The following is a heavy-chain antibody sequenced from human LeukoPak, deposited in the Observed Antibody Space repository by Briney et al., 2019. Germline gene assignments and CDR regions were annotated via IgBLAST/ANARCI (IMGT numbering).Heavy chain of an antibody. Sequence: SETLSLTCGVSGYPINNAYYWVWIRQPPGKGLEWIGSLYHPDSTYYNPALKSRVTMSVDTSRNQFSLRLSFVTAADTAVYYCARQYDSYFYYYLDLWGTGTTVTVSS. D-gene: IGHD2-2*01. CDR1: GYPINNAYY. CDR3: ARQYDSYFYYYLDL. J-gene: IGHJ6*03. CDR2: LYHPDST. V-gene: IGHV4-38-2*01.